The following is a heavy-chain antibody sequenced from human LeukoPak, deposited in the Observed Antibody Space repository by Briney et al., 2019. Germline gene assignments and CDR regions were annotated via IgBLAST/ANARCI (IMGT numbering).Heavy chain of an antibody. Sequence: SGPALVKPTQTLTLTCTFSGFSLSTSGMRVSWIRQPPGKALEWLALIDWDDDKYYSTSQKTRLTMSKDTSKNQVVLTMTNMDPVDTATYYCARSGSGSYYTPDFWGQGTLVTVSS. D-gene: IGHD3-10*01. CDR1: GFSLSTSGMR. V-gene: IGHV2-70*01. CDR2: IDWDDDK. J-gene: IGHJ4*02. CDR3: ARSGSGSYYTPDF.